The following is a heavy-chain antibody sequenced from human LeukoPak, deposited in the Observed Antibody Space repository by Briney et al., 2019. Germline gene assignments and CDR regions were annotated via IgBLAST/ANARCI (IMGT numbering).Heavy chain of an antibody. V-gene: IGHV3-7*03. Sequence: GGSLRLSCAASGFTFSSYWMSWVRQAPGKGLEWVANIKQDGSEKYYVDSVKGRFTITRDNAKNSLYLQMNSLRAEDTAVYYCARDLSGWQGSHNWFDPWGQGTLVTVSP. CDR1: GFTFSSYW. J-gene: IGHJ5*02. D-gene: IGHD6-19*01. CDR3: ARDLSGWQGSHNWFDP. CDR2: IKQDGSEK.